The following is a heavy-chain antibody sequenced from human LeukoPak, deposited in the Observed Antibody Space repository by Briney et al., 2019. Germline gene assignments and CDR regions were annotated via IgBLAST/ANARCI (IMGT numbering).Heavy chain of an antibody. D-gene: IGHD2-2*01. CDR3: VRPRAYCDSAACYAGNWFDP. J-gene: IGHJ5*02. Sequence: SETLSLTCTVSGVSPSSFWWSWIRQPPGQGLGWIGYVYYSGSTNYNPSLKSRVTISVDTSMNQFSLKLTSVTAADTAVYYCVRPRAYCDSAACYAGNWFDPWGQGTLVTVSS. CDR2: VYYSGST. CDR1: GVSPSSFW. V-gene: IGHV4-59*08.